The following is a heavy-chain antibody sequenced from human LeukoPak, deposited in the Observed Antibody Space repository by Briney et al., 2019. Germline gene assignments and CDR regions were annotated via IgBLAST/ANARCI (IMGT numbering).Heavy chain of an antibody. Sequence: GESLKISRKGSGYSYTNYWIGWVRQMPGKGREWMGIIYPGDSDTRYIPSFQGQVTISADKSISTAYLQWSSLKASDTAIYYCARHCNGSDCYFGYWGQGTLVTVSP. CDR2: IYPGDSDT. D-gene: IGHD2-21*02. CDR3: ARHCNGSDCYFGY. V-gene: IGHV5-51*01. J-gene: IGHJ4*02. CDR1: GYSYTNYW.